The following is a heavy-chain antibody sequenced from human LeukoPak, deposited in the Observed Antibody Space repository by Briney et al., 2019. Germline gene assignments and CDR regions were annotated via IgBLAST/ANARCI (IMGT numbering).Heavy chain of an antibody. CDR2: IGTASDT. V-gene: IGHV3-13*01. D-gene: IGHD1-1*01. CDR3: ARGPPRGKYYYMDV. Sequence: GGSLRLSCAAPGFTFSSFDMHCVRHPTGQGLEWVSTIGTASDTYYPGSVEGRFTLSRDNAKNSLYLQMNSLTAGDTAVYYCARGPPRGKYYYMDVWGKGTTVTVSS. CDR1: GFTFSSFD. J-gene: IGHJ6*03.